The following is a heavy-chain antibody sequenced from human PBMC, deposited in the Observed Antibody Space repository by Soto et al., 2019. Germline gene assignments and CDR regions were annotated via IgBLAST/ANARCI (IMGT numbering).Heavy chain of an antibody. D-gene: IGHD3-10*01. CDR1: GFTFSSYG. J-gene: IGHJ6*02. CDR3: AKDTESINYYGSGSYSRSGMAV. V-gene: IGHV3-30*18. CDR2: ISYDGSNK. Sequence: QVQLVESGGGVVQPGRSLRLSCAASGFTFSSYGMHWVRQAPGKGLEWVAVISYDGSNKYYADSVKGRFTISRDNSKNTLYLQMNSLRAEDTAVYYCAKDTESINYYGSGSYSRSGMAVWGQGTTVTVSS.